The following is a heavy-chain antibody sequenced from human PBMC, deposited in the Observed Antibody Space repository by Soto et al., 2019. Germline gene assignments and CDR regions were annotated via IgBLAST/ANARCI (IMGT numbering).Heavy chain of an antibody. CDR2: ISFGGSTSLSYTGST. Sequence: SETLSLTCAVYGGSFSGYYWAWIRQPPGKGLEWIGSISFGGSTSLSYTGSTFYNPSLKGRASIFVDTSEKQFFLNLKSVTAADTAVYYCARLMGYWGRGTLVTVSS. J-gene: IGHJ4*02. CDR1: GGSFSGYY. V-gene: IGHV4-39*01. CDR3: ARLMGY.